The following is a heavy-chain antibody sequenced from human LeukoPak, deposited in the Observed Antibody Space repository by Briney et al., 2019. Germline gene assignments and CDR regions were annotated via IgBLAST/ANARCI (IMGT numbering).Heavy chain of an antibody. D-gene: IGHD2-15*01. Sequence: SVKVSCKASGFTFTNSAMQWVRQAHGQRLEWIGRIVVGSGNTNYAQKVQERVTITRDMSTNTAYMELSSLRSEDTAVYYCAATVDYCSGGSCNNYYYGMDVWGQGTTVTVSS. CDR2: IVVGSGNT. V-gene: IGHV1-58*02. CDR1: GFTFTNSA. J-gene: IGHJ6*02. CDR3: AATVDYCSGGSCNNYYYGMDV.